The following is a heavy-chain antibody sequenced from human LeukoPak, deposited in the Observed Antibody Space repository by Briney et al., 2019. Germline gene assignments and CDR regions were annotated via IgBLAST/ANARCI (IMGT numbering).Heavy chain of an antibody. CDR1: GGSFSGHD. Sequence: SETLSLTCAVYGGSFSGHDWSWIRQPLGMGLDWIGEIKHSGSTTYTPSLKSRVTISVDTSKKQFSLKLTSVTAADTVVYYYARVVVVPTAIYYYYYGMDVWGRGTPVTVSS. CDR2: IKHSGST. J-gene: IGHJ6*02. CDR3: ARVVVVPTAIYYYYYGMDV. D-gene: IGHD2-2*01. V-gene: IGHV4-34*01.